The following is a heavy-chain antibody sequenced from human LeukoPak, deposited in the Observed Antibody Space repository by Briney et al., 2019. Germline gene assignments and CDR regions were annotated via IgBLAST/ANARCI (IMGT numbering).Heavy chain of an antibody. CDR2: IYTSGST. Sequence: KPSQTLSLTCTVSGGSISSGSYYWSWIRQPAGKGLEWIGHIYTSGSTNYNPSLKSRVTISVDTSKNQFSLKLSSVSAADTAVYYCARGGYSYGYAPFDPWGQGTLVTVSS. CDR3: ARGGYSYGYAPFDP. D-gene: IGHD5-18*01. CDR1: GGSISSGSYY. J-gene: IGHJ5*02. V-gene: IGHV4-61*09.